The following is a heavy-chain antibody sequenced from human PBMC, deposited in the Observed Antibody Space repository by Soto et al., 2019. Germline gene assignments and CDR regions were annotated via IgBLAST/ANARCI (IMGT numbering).Heavy chain of an antibody. V-gene: IGHV3-48*01. CDR2: ISSSSSTI. D-gene: IGHD1-7*01. CDR1: GFTFSSYS. J-gene: IGHJ3*02. CDR3: ARDKGKLELIAFDI. Sequence: GGSLILSCAASGFTFSSYSMNWVRQAPGKGLEWVSYISSSSSTIYYADSVKGRFTISRDNAKNSLYLQMNSLRAEDTAVYYCARDKGKLELIAFDIWGQGTMVTVSS.